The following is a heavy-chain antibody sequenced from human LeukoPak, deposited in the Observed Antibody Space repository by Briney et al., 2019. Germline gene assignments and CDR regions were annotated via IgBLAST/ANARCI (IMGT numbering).Heavy chain of an antibody. D-gene: IGHD4-17*01. J-gene: IGHJ3*02. Sequence: SETLSLTRAVYGGSFSGYYRSWIHQPPGKGLEWIGEINHSGSTNYNPSLKSRVTISVDTSKNQFSLKLSSVTAADTAVYYCARSRGGDYGLSIWGQVIMVTVSS. CDR1: GGSFSGYY. CDR2: INHSGST. V-gene: IGHV4-34*01. CDR3: ARSRGGDYGLSI.